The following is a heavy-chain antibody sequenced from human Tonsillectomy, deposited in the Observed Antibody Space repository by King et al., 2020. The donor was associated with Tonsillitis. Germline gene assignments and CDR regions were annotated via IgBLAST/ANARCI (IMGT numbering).Heavy chain of an antibody. CDR3: AKDTVELGAWDY. J-gene: IGHJ4*02. CDR2: VSFDGSNK. CDR1: GFSFSSYG. V-gene: IGHV3-30*18. Sequence: QLVQSGGGVVQPGRSLRLSCAASGFSFSSYGMVWVRQAPGKGLEWVSIVSFDGSNKYYADSVKGRFTISRDNSKNTLYLQMSSLRTEDTAVYYCAKDTVELGAWDYWGQGTLVTVSS. D-gene: IGHD4-23*01.